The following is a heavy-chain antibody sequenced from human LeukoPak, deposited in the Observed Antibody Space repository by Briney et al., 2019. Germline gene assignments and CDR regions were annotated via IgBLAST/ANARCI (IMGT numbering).Heavy chain of an antibody. CDR3: ARRVRGVIISTFDY. CDR1: GFTFSSYG. D-gene: IGHD3-10*01. V-gene: IGHV3-23*01. J-gene: IGHJ4*02. CDR2: ISGSGGST. Sequence: GGSLRLSCAASGFTFSSYGMSWVRQAPGKGLEWVSAISGSGGSTYYADSVKGRFTISRDNSKNTLYLQMNSLRAEDTAVYYCARRVRGVIISTFDYWGQGTLVTVSS.